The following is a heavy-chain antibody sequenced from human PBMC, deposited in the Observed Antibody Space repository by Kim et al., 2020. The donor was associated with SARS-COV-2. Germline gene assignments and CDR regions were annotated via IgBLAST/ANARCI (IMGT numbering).Heavy chain of an antibody. CDR3: ARDSGYSIVWSLPRKDGIDA. Sequence: GGSLRLSCAASGFTFSSYGMHWVRQAPGKGLEWVAVISYDGSNKYYADSVKGRFTISRDNTKNTLYLQMNSLRAEDTAVYYCARDSGYSIVWSLPRKDGIDAWCQGTTVTVSS. V-gene: IGHV3-33*05. D-gene: IGHD6-19*01. J-gene: IGHJ6*02. CDR2: ISYDGSNK. CDR1: GFTFSSYG.